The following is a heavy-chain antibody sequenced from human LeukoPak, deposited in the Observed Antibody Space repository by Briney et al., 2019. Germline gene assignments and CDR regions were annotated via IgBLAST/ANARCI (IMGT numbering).Heavy chain of an antibody. CDR1: GFTFSTHV. Sequence: PGGSLRLSCAASGFTFSTHVMSWVRQAPGKGLEWVSAISGSGGYTFYTDSVKGRFTISRDNSKNTLFLQVNSLRAEDTAVYYCAKDPEYNPRYFDYWGQGTLVTVSS. V-gene: IGHV3-23*01. J-gene: IGHJ4*02. D-gene: IGHD1-14*01. CDR2: ISGSGGYT. CDR3: AKDPEYNPRYFDY.